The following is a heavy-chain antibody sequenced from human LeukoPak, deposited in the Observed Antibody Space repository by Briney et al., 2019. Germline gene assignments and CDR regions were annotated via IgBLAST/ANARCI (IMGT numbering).Heavy chain of an antibody. Sequence: SETLSLTCAVYGGSFSGYYWSWIRQPPGKGLEWIGEINHSGSTNYNPSLKSRVTISVDTSKNQFSLKLSSVTAADTAVYYCARAMYYYDTHAFDIWGQGTMVTVSS. V-gene: IGHV4-34*01. CDR3: ARAMYYYDTHAFDI. D-gene: IGHD3-22*01. CDR1: GGSFSGYY. CDR2: INHSGST. J-gene: IGHJ3*02.